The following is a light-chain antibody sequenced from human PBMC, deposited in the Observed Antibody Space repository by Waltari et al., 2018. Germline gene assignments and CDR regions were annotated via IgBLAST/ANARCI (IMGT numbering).Light chain of an antibody. CDR2: KAP. CDR1: QTINTW. CDR3: QQYSSYPALT. V-gene: IGKV1-5*03. Sequence: DIQMTQSPSTVSASVADRVTITCRASQTINTWLAWYQQKPGKAPNLLIHKAPRLESGVPSRFSGSGSGTEFTLTISSLQPDDFATYFCQQYSSYPALTFGGGTKVEIK. J-gene: IGKJ4*01.